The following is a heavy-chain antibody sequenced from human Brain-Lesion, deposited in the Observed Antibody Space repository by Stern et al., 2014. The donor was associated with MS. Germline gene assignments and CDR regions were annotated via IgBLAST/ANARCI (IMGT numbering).Heavy chain of an antibody. CDR3: AGEEDIRYCSGGSCTGNWFDP. J-gene: IGHJ5*02. D-gene: IGHD2-15*01. Sequence: VQLVQSGPGLVKPSETLSLTCTVAGGSVSSTSYAWAWIRQPPGKGLEWIGTLYYSGNTYYSPSLQSRLTISLHTSKNQFSLQLGSGTAADTAVYYCAGEEDIRYCSGGSCTGNWFDPWGQGTLVTVSS. V-gene: IGHV4-39*01. CDR1: GGSVSSTSYA. CDR2: LYYSGNT.